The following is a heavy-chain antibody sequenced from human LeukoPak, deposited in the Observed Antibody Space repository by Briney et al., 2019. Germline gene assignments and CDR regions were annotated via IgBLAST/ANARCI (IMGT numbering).Heavy chain of an antibody. CDR2: INHSGST. J-gene: IGHJ4*02. V-gene: IGHV4-34*01. CDR1: GGSFSGYY. Sequence: SETLSLTCAVYGGSFSGYYWSWIRQPPGKGLEWIGEINHSGSTNYNPSLESRVTISVDTSKNQFSLKLSSVTAADTAVYYCARGGIRYRYDYWGQGTLVTVSS. D-gene: IGHD3-9*01. CDR3: ARGGIRYRYDY.